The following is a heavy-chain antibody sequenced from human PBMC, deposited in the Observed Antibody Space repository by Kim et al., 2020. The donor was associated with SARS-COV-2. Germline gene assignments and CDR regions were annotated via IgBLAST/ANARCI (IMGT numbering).Heavy chain of an antibody. V-gene: IGHV3-7*01. J-gene: IGHJ4*02. D-gene: IGHD1-26*01. CDR3: ARDTTAAPWVGLY. CDR1: GFTFSSYW. Sequence: GGSLRLSCEVSGFTFSSYWVNWVRQAPGKGLEWVANIKQDGSEKYYVDSVKDRFTISRDNAKNSLYLQMNSLRAEDTAVYYCARDTTAAPWVGLYWGQGILVTVSS. CDR2: IKQDGSEK.